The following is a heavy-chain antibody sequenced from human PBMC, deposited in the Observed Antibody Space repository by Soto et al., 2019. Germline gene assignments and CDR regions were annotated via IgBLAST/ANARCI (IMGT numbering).Heavy chain of an antibody. J-gene: IGHJ6*02. V-gene: IGHV3-64D*08. CDR3: VKGAQLLWFGELLGNYYYHYGMDV. Sequence: EVQLVESGGGLVQPGGSLRLSCSASGFTFSSYAMHWVRQAPGKGLEYVSAISSNGGSTYYADSVKGRFTISRDNSKNTLYLQMSSLRAVDTAVYYCVKGAQLLWFGELLGNYYYHYGMDVWGQGTTVTVSS. CDR2: ISSNGGST. D-gene: IGHD3-10*01. CDR1: GFTFSSYA.